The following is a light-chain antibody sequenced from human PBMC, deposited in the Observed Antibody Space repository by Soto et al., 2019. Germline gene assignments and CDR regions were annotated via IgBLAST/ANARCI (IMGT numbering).Light chain of an antibody. Sequence: QAVVTQPPSVSAAPGQKDTISCSGSSSNIENNYVSWYQQLPGTAPKLLIYDNNKRPSGIPDRFSGSKSGTSATLGITGLQTGDEAEYYCGTWDNSLSAGVFGGGTQLTVL. J-gene: IGLJ2*01. CDR2: DNN. CDR1: SSNIENNY. CDR3: GTWDNSLSAGV. V-gene: IGLV1-51*01.